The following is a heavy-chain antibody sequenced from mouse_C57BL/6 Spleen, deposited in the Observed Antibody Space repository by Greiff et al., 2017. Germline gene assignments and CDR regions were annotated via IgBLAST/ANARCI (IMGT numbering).Heavy chain of an antibody. CDR1: GFTFSDYG. D-gene: IGHD2-4*01. CDR2: ISSGSSTI. J-gene: IGHJ4*01. CDR3: AREGYDYLHAMDY. V-gene: IGHV5-17*01. Sequence: DVKLVESGGGLVKPGGSPKLSCAASGFTFSDYGMHWVRQAPEKGLEWVAYISSGSSTIYYADTVKGRFTISRDNAKNTLFLQMTSLRSEDTAMYYCAREGYDYLHAMDYWGQGTSVTVSS.